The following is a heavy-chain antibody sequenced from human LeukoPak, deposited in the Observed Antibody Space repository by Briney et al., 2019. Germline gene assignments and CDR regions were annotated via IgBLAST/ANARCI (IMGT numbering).Heavy chain of an antibody. CDR3: TKFDYAAFEY. Sequence: GGSLRLSCAASGFTFSNAWMSWVRQAPGKGLEWVGRVKSKTNGGTTDYAAPVKGRFTNSRDDSKNTLYLQMNSLKTEDTAVYYCTKFDYAAFEYWGQGALVTVSS. J-gene: IGHJ4*02. V-gene: IGHV3-15*01. CDR1: GFTFSNAW. D-gene: IGHD4-17*01. CDR2: VKSKTNGGTT.